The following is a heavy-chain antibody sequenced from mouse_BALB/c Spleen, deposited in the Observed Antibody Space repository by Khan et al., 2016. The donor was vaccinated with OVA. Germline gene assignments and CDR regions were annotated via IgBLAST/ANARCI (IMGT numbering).Heavy chain of an antibody. J-gene: IGHJ1*01. V-gene: IGHV1-63*02. CDR1: GYTFTNYW. Sequence: QVQLQQSGGEVVKPGTSVEISCQASGYTFTNYWLGWLRQRPGHGLEWIGDIYPGGYFTNYNEQFKGKATLTVDTSSSTADIQLSSLTSEDSAVDCCARWATWYFDVWGAGTTVTVSS. CDR3: ARWATWYFDV. CDR2: IYPGGYFT. D-gene: IGHD3-1*01.